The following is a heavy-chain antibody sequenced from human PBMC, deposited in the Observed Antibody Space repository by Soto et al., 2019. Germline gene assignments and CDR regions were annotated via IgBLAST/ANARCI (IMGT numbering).Heavy chain of an antibody. CDR3: ARHIKSSSIDY. V-gene: IGHV4-61*05. Sequence: SETLSLTCTVSGGSISSSSYYWGWIRQPPGKGLEWIGYIYYSGSTNYNPSLKSRVTISVDTSKNQFSLKLSSVTAADTAVYYCARHIKSSSIDYWGQGTLVTVSS. J-gene: IGHJ4*02. CDR2: IYYSGST. CDR1: GGSISSSSYY. D-gene: IGHD6-13*01.